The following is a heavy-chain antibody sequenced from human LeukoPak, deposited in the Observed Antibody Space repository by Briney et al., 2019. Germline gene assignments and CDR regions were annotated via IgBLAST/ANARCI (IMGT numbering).Heavy chain of an antibody. Sequence: QPGGSLRLSCAASGFIVSSNYMTWVRQAPGKGLEWVSVIYSGGSTYYADSVKGRFTISRDNSKNTLYLQMNSLRAEDTAVYYCASYGDYEYYYYYGMDVWGQGTTVTVSS. CDR1: GFIVSSNY. V-gene: IGHV3-66*01. J-gene: IGHJ6*02. CDR3: ASYGDYEYYYYYGMDV. CDR2: IYSGGST. D-gene: IGHD4-17*01.